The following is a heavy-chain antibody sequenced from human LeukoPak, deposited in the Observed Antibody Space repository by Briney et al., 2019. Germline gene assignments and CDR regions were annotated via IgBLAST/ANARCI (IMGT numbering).Heavy chain of an antibody. CDR1: GVSISSGHYY. CDR3: ARHTIDTTLGGVPDYFDA. J-gene: IGHJ5*02. D-gene: IGHD3-16*01. CDR2: VLYSGST. Sequence: KPSETLSLTCTVSGVSISSGHYYWAWIRQPPGGGLECIASVLYSGSTYYDPSFNGRVTLSVDTSKNQFSLRLSSVTAADTAIYYCARHTIDTTLGGVPDYFDAWGQGTPVTVSS. V-gene: IGHV4-39*07.